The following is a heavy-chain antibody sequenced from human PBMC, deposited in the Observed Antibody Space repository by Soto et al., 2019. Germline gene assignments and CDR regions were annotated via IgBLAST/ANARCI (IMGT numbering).Heavy chain of an antibody. CDR2: IYYSGST. J-gene: IGHJ6*02. Sequence: PSETLSLTCTVSGGSISSYYWGWIRQPPGKGLEWIGSIYYSGSTYYNPSLKSRVTISVDTSKNQFSLKLSSVTAADTAVYYCARHSRDSSGYYYYYYYYYGMDVWGQGTTVTVSS. CDR1: GGSISSYY. CDR3: ARHSRDSSGYYYYYYYYYGMDV. D-gene: IGHD3-22*01. V-gene: IGHV4-39*01.